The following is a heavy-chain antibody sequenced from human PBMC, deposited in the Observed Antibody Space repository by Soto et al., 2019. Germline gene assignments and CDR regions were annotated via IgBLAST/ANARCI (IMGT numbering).Heavy chain of an antibody. V-gene: IGHV1-69*06. CDR3: ARRWLPDYYYYGMDV. CDR1: GGTFISYA. D-gene: IGHD5-12*01. CDR2: IIPIFGTA. J-gene: IGHJ6*02. Sequence: SVNVSCKASGGTFISYAISWVRQAPGQGLEWMGGIIPIFGTANYAQKFQGRVTITADKSTSTAYMELSSLRSEDTAVYYCARRWLPDYYYYGMDVWGQGTTVTVSS.